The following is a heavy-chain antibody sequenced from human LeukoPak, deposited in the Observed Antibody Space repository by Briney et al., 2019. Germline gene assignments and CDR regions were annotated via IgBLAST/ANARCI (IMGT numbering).Heavy chain of an antibody. D-gene: IGHD2-21*01. CDR2: IWYDGSNK. CDR1: GFTFSSYG. V-gene: IGHV3-33*01. J-gene: IGHJ6*02. Sequence: GGSLRLSCAASGFTFSSYGMHWVRQAPGKGLEWVAVIWYDGSNKYYADSVKGRFTISRDNSKNTLYLQMNSLRAEDTAAYYCATTRIPSFYYYGMDVWGQGTTVTVSS. CDR3: ATTRIPSFYYYGMDV.